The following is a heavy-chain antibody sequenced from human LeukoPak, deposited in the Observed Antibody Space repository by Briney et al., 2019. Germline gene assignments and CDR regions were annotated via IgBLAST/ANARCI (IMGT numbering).Heavy chain of an antibody. Sequence: GGSLRLSCAASGFTFSSYGMHWVRQAPGKGLEWVAVISYDGSNKYYAGSVKGRFTISRDNSKNTLYLQMNSLRAEDTAVYYCAKDRVGVFDYWGQGTLVTVSS. CDR2: ISYDGSNK. CDR3: AKDRVGVFDY. D-gene: IGHD1-26*01. J-gene: IGHJ4*02. CDR1: GFTFSSYG. V-gene: IGHV3-30*18.